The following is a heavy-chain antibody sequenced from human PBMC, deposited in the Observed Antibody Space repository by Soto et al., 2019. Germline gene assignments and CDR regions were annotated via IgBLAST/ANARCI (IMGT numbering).Heavy chain of an antibody. CDR3: AIAASGSYSPFDY. CDR1: GFTFSSYA. Sequence: LRLSCAASGFTFSSYAMSWVRQAPGKGLEWVSAISGSGGSTYYADSVKGRFTISRDNSKNTLYLQMNSLRAEDTAVYYCAIAASGSYSPFDYWGQGTLVTVSS. J-gene: IGHJ4*02. V-gene: IGHV3-23*01. CDR2: ISGSGGST. D-gene: IGHD1-26*01.